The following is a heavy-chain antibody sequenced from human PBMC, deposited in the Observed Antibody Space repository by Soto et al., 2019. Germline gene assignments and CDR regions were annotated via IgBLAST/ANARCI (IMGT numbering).Heavy chain of an antibody. D-gene: IGHD3-10*01. CDR3: ARGYYGSGSYFGFIDY. CDR1: GFTFSSYG. CDR2: IWYDGSNK. Sequence: GGSLRLSCAASGFTFSSYGMHWVRQAPGKGLEWVAVIWYDGSNKYYADSVKGRFTISRDNSKNTLYLQMNSLRAEDTAVYYCARGYYGSGSYFGFIDYWGQGTLVTVSS. J-gene: IGHJ4*02. V-gene: IGHV3-33*01.